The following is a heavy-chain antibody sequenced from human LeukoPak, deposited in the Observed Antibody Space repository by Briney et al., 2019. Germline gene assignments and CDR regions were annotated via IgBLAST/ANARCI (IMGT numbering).Heavy chain of an antibody. CDR3: AKTPYDSSGYSVYYFDY. J-gene: IGHJ4*02. V-gene: IGHV3-48*03. CDR1: GFTFSSYE. CDR2: ISSSGSTI. Sequence: GGSLRLSCAASGFTFSSYEMNWVRQAPGKGLEWVSYISSSGSTIYYADSVKGRFTISRDNAKNTLYLQMNSLRAEDTAVYYCAKTPYDSSGYSVYYFDYWGQGTLVTVSS. D-gene: IGHD3-22*01.